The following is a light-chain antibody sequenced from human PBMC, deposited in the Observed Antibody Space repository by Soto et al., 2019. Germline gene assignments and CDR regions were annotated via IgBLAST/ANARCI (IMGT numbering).Light chain of an antibody. CDR2: TAS. CDR1: QSISSW. Sequence: DIQMTQSPSTLSASVVDRVTITCLASQSISSWLSWYQQKPGKAPKLLIYTASTLQSGVPSRFSGSGSGTEFTLTITSLQPEDFAAYYCQQLYTYPLTVGGGTKGDIK. J-gene: IGKJ4*01. V-gene: IGKV1-5*01. CDR3: QQLYTYPLT.